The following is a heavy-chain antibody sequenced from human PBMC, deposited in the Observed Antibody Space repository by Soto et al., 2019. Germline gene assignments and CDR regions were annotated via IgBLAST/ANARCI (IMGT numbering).Heavy chain of an antibody. D-gene: IGHD1-1*01. CDR3: ARGLNDGP. CDR2: IHTVGST. CDR1: GFSIGGNP. V-gene: IGHV3-53*01. J-gene: IGHJ5*02. Sequence: GGSLRLSCEVSGFSIGGNPMSWVRQAPGQGLEWVASIHTVGSTYYADSVQGRFTISRDNSKNTLFLQMNSLRVGDTAIYFCARGLNDGPWGQGTLVTVSS.